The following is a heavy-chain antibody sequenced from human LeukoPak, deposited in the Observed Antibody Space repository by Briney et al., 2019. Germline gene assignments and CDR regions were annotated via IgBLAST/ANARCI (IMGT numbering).Heavy chain of an antibody. CDR3: ARGGKAWFGP. J-gene: IGHJ5*02. Sequence: SETLSLTCSVSGGSITSDRDYWSWIRQHPGKGLEWIGYIYYSESTYYNPSLQSRVTISLDTSNNRISLKLSSVTAADTAVYYCARGGKAWFGPWGQGTLVTVSS. D-gene: IGHD3-16*01. CDR1: GGSITSDRDY. V-gene: IGHV4-31*03. CDR2: IYYSEST.